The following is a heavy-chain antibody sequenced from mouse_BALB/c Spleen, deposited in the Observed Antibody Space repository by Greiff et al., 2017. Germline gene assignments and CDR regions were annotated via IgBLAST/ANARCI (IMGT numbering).Heavy chain of an antibody. D-gene: IGHD2-1*01. CDR2: ISTYYGDA. CDR3: ASGYYGNYPYFDY. V-gene: IGHV1S137*01. CDR1: GYTFTDYA. Sequence: VKLVESGAELVRPGVSVKISCKGSGYTFTDYAMHWVKQSHAKSLEWIGVISTYYGDASYNQKFKGKATMTVDKSSSTAYMELARLTSEDSAIYYCASGYYGNYPYFDYWGQGTTLTVSS. J-gene: IGHJ2*01.